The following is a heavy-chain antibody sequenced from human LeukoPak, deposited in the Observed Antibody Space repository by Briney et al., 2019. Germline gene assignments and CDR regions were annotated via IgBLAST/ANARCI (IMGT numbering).Heavy chain of an antibody. D-gene: IGHD3-3*01. V-gene: IGHV3-66*01. CDR2: IYSGGST. Sequence: PGGSLRLSCAASGFTVSSNYMSWVRQAPGKGLEWVSVIYSGGSTYYADSVKGGFTISRDNSKNTLYLQMNSLRAEDTAVYYCARVDTIFGNDYWGQGTLVTVSS. CDR3: ARVDTIFGNDY. J-gene: IGHJ4*02. CDR1: GFTVSSNY.